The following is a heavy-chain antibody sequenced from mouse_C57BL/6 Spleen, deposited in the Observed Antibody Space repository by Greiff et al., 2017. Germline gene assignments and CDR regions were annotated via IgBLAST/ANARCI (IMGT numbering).Heavy chain of an antibody. V-gene: IGHV1-15*01. CDR3: TRRGVVAPYFDY. CDR2: IDPETGGT. CDR1: GYTFTDYE. Sequence: QVQLQQSGAELVRPGASVTLSCKASGYTFTDYEMHWVKQTPVHGLEWIGAIDPETGGTAYNQKFKGKAILTADKSSSTAYMELRSLTSEDSAVYYCTRRGVVAPYFDYWGQGTTLTVSS. D-gene: IGHD1-1*01. J-gene: IGHJ2*01.